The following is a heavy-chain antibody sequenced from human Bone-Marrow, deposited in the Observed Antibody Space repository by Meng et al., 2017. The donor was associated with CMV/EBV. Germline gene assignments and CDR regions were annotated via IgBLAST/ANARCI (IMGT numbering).Heavy chain of an antibody. Sequence: ASVKVSCKASGYTFTSYGMRWVRQAPGQGLEWMGWINSYNGNTNYAQKLQGRVTMTTDTSTSKAYMELSSLRSDDTAAYYFARQRGTAMVGVEYYFDDWGQGTTVTVSS. V-gene: IGHV1-18*01. D-gene: IGHD5-18*01. CDR2: INSYNGNT. J-gene: IGHJ4*02. CDR1: GYTFTSYG. CDR3: ARQRGTAMVGVEYYFDD.